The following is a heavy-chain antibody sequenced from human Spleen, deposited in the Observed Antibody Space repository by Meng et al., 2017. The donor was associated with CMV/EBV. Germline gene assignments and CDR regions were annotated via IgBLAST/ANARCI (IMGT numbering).Heavy chain of an antibody. J-gene: IGHJ6*02. Sequence: GGSLRLSCAASGFTFSTYWMHWVRQVPGKGLVWVSRINSDGSITTYADSVKGRFTISRDNAKNTLYLQMNSLRAEDTAVYYCAKVLTSGSCCSGMDVWGQGTTVTVSS. CDR3: AKVLTSGSCCSGMDV. D-gene: IGHD1-26*01. CDR2: INSDGSIT. V-gene: IGHV3-74*01. CDR1: GFTFSTYW.